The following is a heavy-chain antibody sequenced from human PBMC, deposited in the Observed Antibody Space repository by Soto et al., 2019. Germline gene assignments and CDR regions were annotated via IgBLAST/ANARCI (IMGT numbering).Heavy chain of an antibody. J-gene: IGHJ4*02. Sequence: PSETLSLTCNVSGGSISSSGYYWGWIRQPPGKGLEWIGNIFYSGSTYYNPSLKSRATISVDTSKNQFSLQLSSVTAADTAVYYCARQKVSRFYGEVDFFDYWGLGTLVTVSS. CDR3: ARQKVSRFYGEVDFFDY. D-gene: IGHD4-17*01. V-gene: IGHV4-39*01. CDR2: IFYSGST. CDR1: GGSISSSGYY.